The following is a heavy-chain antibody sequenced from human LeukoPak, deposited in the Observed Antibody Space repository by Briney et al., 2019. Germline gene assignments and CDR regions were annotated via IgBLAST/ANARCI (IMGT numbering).Heavy chain of an antibody. CDR3: ARGVGYCSGGNCYGVGSSDY. Sequence: ASVKVSCKASGYTFTSYDLNWVRQATGQGLEWMGWVSPNSGNTGYAQKFQGRVTMTRDTSISTVYMELSSLRSEDTAVYYCARGVGYCSGGNCYGVGSSDYWGQGTLVTVSS. V-gene: IGHV1-8*01. J-gene: IGHJ4*02. CDR1: GYTFTSYD. CDR2: VSPNSGNT. D-gene: IGHD2-15*01.